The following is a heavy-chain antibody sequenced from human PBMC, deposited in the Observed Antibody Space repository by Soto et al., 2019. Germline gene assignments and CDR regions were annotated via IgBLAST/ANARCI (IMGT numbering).Heavy chain of an antibody. Sequence: SETLSLTCTVSGGSVSSSYYYWGWIRQPPGKGLEWIGNIYYSTSTYYNPSLKSRVTISVDTSKNQFSLKLSSVTAADTAVYYCARRLEDTMIVVANEADDYWGQGTLVTVSS. CDR2: IYYSTST. CDR3: ARRLEDTMIVVANEADDY. CDR1: GGSVSSSYYY. V-gene: IGHV4-39*01. D-gene: IGHD3-22*01. J-gene: IGHJ4*02.